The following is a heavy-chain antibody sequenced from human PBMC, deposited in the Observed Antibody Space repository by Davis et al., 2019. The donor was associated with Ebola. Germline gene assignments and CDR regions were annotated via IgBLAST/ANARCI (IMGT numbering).Heavy chain of an antibody. Sequence: GSLRLSCTASGGSISSYYWSWIRQPPGKGLEWIGYIYYSGSTNYNPSLKSRVTISVDTSKNQFSLKLSSVTAADTAVYYCARDMYYYDSSGYHRGAFDIWGQGTMVTVSS. V-gene: IGHV4-59*01. J-gene: IGHJ3*02. CDR3: ARDMYYYDSSGYHRGAFDI. D-gene: IGHD3-22*01. CDR2: IYYSGST. CDR1: GGSISSYY.